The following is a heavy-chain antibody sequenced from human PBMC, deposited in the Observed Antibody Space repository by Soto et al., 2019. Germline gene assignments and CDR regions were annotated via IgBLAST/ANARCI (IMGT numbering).Heavy chain of an antibody. Sequence: GGSLRLSCAASGFTFSNYAMSWFRQGPGKGLEWVSGIGGGGDTLYADSVQGRFTIVRDNSKNRLYLQMNSLRGEDTSVYYCAKDPDSGWNSWFDPWGQGTLVTVSS. D-gene: IGHD6-19*01. J-gene: IGHJ5*02. CDR2: IGGGGDT. CDR3: AKDPDSGWNSWFDP. V-gene: IGHV3-23*01. CDR1: GFTFSNYA.